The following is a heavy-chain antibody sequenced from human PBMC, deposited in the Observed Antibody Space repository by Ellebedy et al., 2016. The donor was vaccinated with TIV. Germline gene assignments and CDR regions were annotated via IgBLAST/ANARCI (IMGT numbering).Heavy chain of an antibody. CDR1: GFTFSNDW. CDR2: IKSKTDGGAA. V-gene: IGHV3-15*01. J-gene: IGHJ4*02. Sequence: GESLKISCAASGFTFSNDWMNWVRQAQGKGLEWVGRIKSKTDGGAADYASPVKGRFTISRDDSKTTLYLQMNSLKTEDTTMYFCTTVYRYNYDSIWGQGTLVTVSS. D-gene: IGHD5-18*01. CDR3: TTVYRYNYDSI.